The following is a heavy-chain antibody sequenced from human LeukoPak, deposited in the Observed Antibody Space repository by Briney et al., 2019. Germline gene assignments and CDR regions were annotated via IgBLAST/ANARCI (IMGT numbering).Heavy chain of an antibody. CDR2: IWYDASNK. V-gene: IGHV3-33*01. J-gene: IGHJ3*02. CDR1: GISFRSYG. Sequence: PGGSLRLSCAASGISFRSYGMHWVRQAPGKGLEWVTFIWYDASNKYYAESVKGRFTISRDNSRNTVFLQMNSLRAEDTAVYYCARGDAFDIWGQGTMVTVSS. CDR3: ARGDAFDI.